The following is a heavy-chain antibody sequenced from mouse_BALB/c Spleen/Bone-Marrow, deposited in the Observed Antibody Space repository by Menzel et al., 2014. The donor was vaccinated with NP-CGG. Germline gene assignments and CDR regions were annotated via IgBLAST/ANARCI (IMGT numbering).Heavy chain of an antibody. D-gene: IGHD4-1*01. CDR1: GYTFTSYW. V-gene: IGHV1-87*01. J-gene: IGHJ2*01. Sequence: VQVVESGAELARPGASVKLSCKASGYTFTSYWMQWVKQRPGQGLEWIGAIYPGDGDTRYTQKFKDKATLTVDKSSSTAYMQLSSPTSEDSAVYYCARRERTGMNYWGQGTTLTVSS. CDR3: ARRERTGMNY. CDR2: IYPGDGDT.